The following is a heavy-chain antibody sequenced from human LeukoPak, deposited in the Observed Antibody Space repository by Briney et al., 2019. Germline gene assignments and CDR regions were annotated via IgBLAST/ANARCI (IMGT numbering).Heavy chain of an antibody. CDR3: ATSRIAAAGTGFDY. D-gene: IGHD6-13*01. CDR1: GGSFSGYY. V-gene: IGHV4-34*01. CDR2: INHSGST. Sequence: PSETLSLTCAVYGGSFSGYYWSWIRQPPGKGLAWIGEINHSGSTNYNPSLKSRVTISVDTSKNQFSLKLSSVTAADTAVYYCATSRIAAAGTGFDYWGQGTLVTVSS. J-gene: IGHJ4*02.